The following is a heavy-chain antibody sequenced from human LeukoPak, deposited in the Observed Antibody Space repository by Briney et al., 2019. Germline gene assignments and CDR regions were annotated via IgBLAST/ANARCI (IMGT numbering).Heavy chain of an antibody. J-gene: IGHJ5*02. CDR1: GYTFTNYY. CDR2: INPNGDAT. V-gene: IGHV1-46*01. CDR3: ARDNSDTIKGECSGPCYWWFDP. Sequence: ASVKVSCKASGYTFTNYYMHWVRQSPGRGLEWMGLINPNGDATMYAQKFQGRVTLTRDTSTSTDYMELSSLRSEDTAVYYCARDNSDTIKGECSGPCYWWFDPWGQGTLVTVSS. D-gene: IGHD2-15*01.